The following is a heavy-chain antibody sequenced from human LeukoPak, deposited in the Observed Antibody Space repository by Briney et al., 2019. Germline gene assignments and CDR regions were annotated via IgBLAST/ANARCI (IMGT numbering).Heavy chain of an antibody. CDR3: ARTAAAMVYYFDY. D-gene: IGHD5-18*01. V-gene: IGHV1-2*02. CDR2: INPNSGGT. Sequence: GASVKVSCKASGYTFTGYYMHWVRQAPGQGLEWMGWINPNSGGTNYAQKFQGRVTMTRDTSISTAYMELSRLRSDDTAVYYCARTAAAMVYYFDYWGQGTPVTVSS. J-gene: IGHJ4*02. CDR1: GYTFTGYY.